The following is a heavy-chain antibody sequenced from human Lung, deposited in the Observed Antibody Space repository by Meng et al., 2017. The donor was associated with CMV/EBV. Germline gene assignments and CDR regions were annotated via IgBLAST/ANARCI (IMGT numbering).Heavy chain of an antibody. J-gene: IGHJ5*02. Sequence: SCADSEFTFNSYAMHWVRQAPGKGLEWVAIISYDGRDKYYAESVKGRFTISRDNSKNTLYLQMNSLRTEDTALYFCTREGRLNWFDPWAQGTLVTVSS. CDR2: ISYDGRDK. CDR1: EFTFNSYA. V-gene: IGHV3-30*04. CDR3: TREGRLNWFDP.